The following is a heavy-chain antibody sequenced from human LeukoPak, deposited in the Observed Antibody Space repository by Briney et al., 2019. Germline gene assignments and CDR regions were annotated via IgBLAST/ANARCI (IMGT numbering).Heavy chain of an antibody. CDR3: AREGEYGHGPFDY. CDR2: IYYSGST. J-gene: IGHJ4*02. Sequence: SETLSLTCTVSGGSISSYYWSWIRQPPGKGLEWIGYIYYSGSTHCNPSLKTRVTISVDMSKNQFSLKLSSVTAADTAVYYCAREGEYGHGPFDYWGQGTLVTVSS. D-gene: IGHD3-16*01. CDR1: GGSISSYY. V-gene: IGHV4-59*01.